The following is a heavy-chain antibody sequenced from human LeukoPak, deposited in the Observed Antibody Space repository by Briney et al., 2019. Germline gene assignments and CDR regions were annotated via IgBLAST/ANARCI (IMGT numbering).Heavy chain of an antibody. V-gene: IGHV3-9*01. CDR3: TKDRQADDFDI. CDR2: INWNSDTI. Sequence: GGSLRLSCAASGFTFGDYAMHWVRQAPGKGLEWVSGINWNSDTIAYADSVKGRFTISRDNAKNSLYLQMNSLRPEDTALYYCTKDRQADDFDIWGQGTMVTVSS. J-gene: IGHJ3*02. CDR1: GFTFGDYA.